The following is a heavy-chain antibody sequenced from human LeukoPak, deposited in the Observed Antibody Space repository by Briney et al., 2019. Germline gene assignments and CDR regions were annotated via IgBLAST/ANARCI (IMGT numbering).Heavy chain of an antibody. CDR1: GYNFLGYG. CDR2: ISTHNGDT. CDR3: ARGHSYFQH. Sequence: ASVKVSCKASGYNFLGYGISWVRQASGQGLEWMGWISTHNGDTKYARKVQGRVTMTTDTSTDTVYMELTSLRSDDTGVYYCARGHSYFQHWGQGTLVAVSS. J-gene: IGHJ1*01. V-gene: IGHV1-18*01.